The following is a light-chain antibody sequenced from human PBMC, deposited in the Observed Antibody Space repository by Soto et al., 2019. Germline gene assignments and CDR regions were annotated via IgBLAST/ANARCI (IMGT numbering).Light chain of an antibody. V-gene: IGLV4-69*01. Sequence: QLVLTQSPSASASQGASVKLTCTLSSGHSSYAIAWHQQQPEKGPRYLMKLSSDGSHSKGDGIPDRFSGSSSGAERYLTISSLQSEYEADYYCQTWDTGARVVFGGGTKVTVL. CDR1: SGHSSYA. CDR3: QTWDTGARVV. J-gene: IGLJ2*01. CDR2: LSSDGSH.